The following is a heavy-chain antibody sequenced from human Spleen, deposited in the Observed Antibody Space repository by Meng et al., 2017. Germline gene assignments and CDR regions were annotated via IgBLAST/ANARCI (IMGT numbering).Heavy chain of an antibody. D-gene: IGHD3-16*02. Sequence: GGSLRLSCEGSGFTFSNAYMTWVRQVPGKRLEWVGRIKSKPDGETIDYAAPVKGRFTISRDDSRNTVYLQMNSLKTEDTAVYYCTTDLPFTEGGVITTWGQGTLVTVSS. CDR3: TTDLPFTEGGVITT. CDR1: GFTFSNAY. V-gene: IGHV3-15*01. J-gene: IGHJ5*02. CDR2: IKSKPDGETI.